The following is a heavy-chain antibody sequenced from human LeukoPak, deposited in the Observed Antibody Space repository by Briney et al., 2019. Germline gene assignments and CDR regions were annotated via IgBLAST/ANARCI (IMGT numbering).Heavy chain of an antibody. CDR2: ISNTGSTM. Sequence: IPGGSLRLSCAASGFRFSDYYMTWIRQAPGKGLEWVSYISNTGSTMYYADTVKGRFTISRDNAKNSRYLQMNSLRAEDTAVYYCARVYRSGGSIDYWGQGTLVTVSS. J-gene: IGHJ4*02. V-gene: IGHV3-11*04. D-gene: IGHD2-15*01. CDR1: GFRFSDYY. CDR3: ARVYRSGGSIDY.